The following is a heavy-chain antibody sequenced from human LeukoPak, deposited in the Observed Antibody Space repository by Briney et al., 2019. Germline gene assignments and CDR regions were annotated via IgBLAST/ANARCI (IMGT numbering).Heavy chain of an antibody. D-gene: IGHD5-18*01. CDR1: GFTFSTYA. Sequence: GGSLRLSCSGSGFTFSTYAFHWVRQAPGKGLEYVSAISSNGGSTFYADSVKGRFTISRDNSKNTLLLQMNSLRAEDTAVYYCMIDSRAYRTRGNDYWGQGTLVTVSS. CDR3: MIDSRAYRTRGNDY. V-gene: IGHV3-64D*06. CDR2: ISSNGGST. J-gene: IGHJ4*02.